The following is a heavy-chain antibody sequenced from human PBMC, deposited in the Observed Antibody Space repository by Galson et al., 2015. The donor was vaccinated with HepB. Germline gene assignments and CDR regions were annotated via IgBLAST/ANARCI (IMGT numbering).Heavy chain of an antibody. Sequence: SLRLSCAASALTLSSYWMHWVRQAPGKGLVWVSRISGDGSSTSYADSVKGRFTISRDNAKNTLFLQMKSLRAEDTAVYYCAILGWAPGYMDVWGKGTTVTVSS. J-gene: IGHJ6*03. CDR1: ALTLSSYW. CDR3: AILGWAPGYMDV. CDR2: ISGDGSST. D-gene: IGHD7-27*01. V-gene: IGHV3-74*01.